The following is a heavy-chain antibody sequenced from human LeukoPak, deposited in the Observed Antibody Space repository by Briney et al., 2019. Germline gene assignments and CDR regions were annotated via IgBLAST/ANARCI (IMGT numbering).Heavy chain of an antibody. CDR2: VDYSGNT. D-gene: IGHD3-9*01. V-gene: IGHV4-39*07. CDR3: VRDKGYFDVDY. CDR1: GGSISNSGYY. J-gene: IGHJ4*02. Sequence: SETLSLICTVSGGSISNSGYYWGWIRQPPGKGLEWIGSVDYSGNTYYRPSLKSRLTISLDTSKNQFSLKLSSVTAADTAVYYCVRDKGYFDVDYWGQGTLVTVSS.